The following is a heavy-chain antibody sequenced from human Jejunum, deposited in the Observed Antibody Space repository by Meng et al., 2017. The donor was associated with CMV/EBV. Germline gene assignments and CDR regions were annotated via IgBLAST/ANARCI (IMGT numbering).Heavy chain of an antibody. CDR1: GFGFSRFA. V-gene: IGHV3-23*01. CDR2: VSATGATT. J-gene: IGHJ4*02. Sequence: CEASGFGFSRFALTWVRQAPGKGLGWVSTVSATGATTYYADSVKGRFTISRDNSRNTLYLQMNSLRVDDTALYYCAKQGYRNDLDYWGQGALVTVSS. D-gene: IGHD1-1*01. CDR3: AKQGYRNDLDY.